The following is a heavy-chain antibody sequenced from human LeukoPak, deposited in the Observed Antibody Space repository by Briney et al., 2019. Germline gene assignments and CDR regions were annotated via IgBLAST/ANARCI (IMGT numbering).Heavy chain of an antibody. Sequence: GGSLRLSCAASGFTFSMYTMNWIRQAPGKGLEWVSSISSRSTYIYYADSVKGRFTISRDNTKNSLYLQMNSLRVEDTAVYYCARDRIYYSDYWGQGTLVTVSS. J-gene: IGHJ4*02. CDR2: ISSRSTYI. V-gene: IGHV3-21*01. D-gene: IGHD1-14*01. CDR1: GFTFSMYT. CDR3: ARDRIYYSDY.